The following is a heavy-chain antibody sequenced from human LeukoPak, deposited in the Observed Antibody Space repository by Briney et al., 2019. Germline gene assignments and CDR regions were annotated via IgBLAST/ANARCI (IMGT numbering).Heavy chain of an antibody. V-gene: IGHV4-59*12. D-gene: IGHD5-12*01. CDR2: VYHSGST. CDR3: ARAGYSGFDFNFDY. J-gene: IGHJ4*02. Sequence: SETLSLTCSVSGGSISIYYWSWIRQPPGKGLEWIGYVYHSGSTYYNPSLKSRIIISVDTSKNQFSLKLRSVTAADTAVYYCARAGYSGFDFNFDYWGQGTLVTVSS. CDR1: GGSISIYY.